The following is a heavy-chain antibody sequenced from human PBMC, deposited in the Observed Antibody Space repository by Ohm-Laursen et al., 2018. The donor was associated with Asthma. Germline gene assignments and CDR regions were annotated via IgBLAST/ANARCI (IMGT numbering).Heavy chain of an antibody. Sequence: GSLRLSCAASGFTFSNYAMTWVRQAPGKRLEWVSSISGSGGTTYYADSVRGRFTISRDNSKNTLYLLMNTLRADDTAGYYCAKGRSADSTSCYNYWGQGTLVTVSS. V-gene: IGHV3-23*01. J-gene: IGHJ4*02. CDR3: AKGRSADSTSCYNY. CDR2: ISGSGGTT. D-gene: IGHD2-2*01. CDR1: GFTFSNYA.